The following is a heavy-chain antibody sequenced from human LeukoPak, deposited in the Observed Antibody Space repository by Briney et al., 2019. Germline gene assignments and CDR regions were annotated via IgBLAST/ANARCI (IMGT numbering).Heavy chain of an antibody. CDR2: ISGYNDNT. CDR1: GYTFTSYG. CDR3: ARDAVGSSSFYGLGDY. J-gene: IGHJ4*02. D-gene: IGHD6-6*01. V-gene: IGHV1-18*01. Sequence: VASVKVSCKASGYTFTSYGINWVRQAPGQGLEWMGWISGYNDNTNHAQKFQGRVTMTTDTSTSTAYVELRSLRSDDTAVYYCARDAVGSSSFYGLGDYWGQGTLVTVSS.